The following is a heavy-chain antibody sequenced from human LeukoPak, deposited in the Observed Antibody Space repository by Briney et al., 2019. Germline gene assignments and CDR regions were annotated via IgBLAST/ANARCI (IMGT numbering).Heavy chain of an antibody. CDR1: GFPFSAFA. J-gene: IGHJ6*03. Sequence: GGSLRLSCAVSGFPFSAFALSWFPQAPGRGLNGVQTISGGGDNTYFADSVKGRFTISRDNSKNTLFLQMVSLRAEDTAVYYCAKFEGALLGNYYMDVWGKGATVTVSS. CDR3: AKFEGALLGNYYMDV. V-gene: IGHV3-23*01. CDR2: ISGGGDNT.